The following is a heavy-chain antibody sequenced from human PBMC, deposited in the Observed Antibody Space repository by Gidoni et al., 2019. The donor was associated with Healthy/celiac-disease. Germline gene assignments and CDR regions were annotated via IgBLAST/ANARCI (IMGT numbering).Heavy chain of an antibody. CDR2: IKSKTEGGTT. D-gene: IGHD2-2*02. J-gene: IGHJ6*03. V-gene: IGHV3-15*07. CDR3: TTVPPPYCSSTSCYTPHYYMDV. Sequence: EVQLVEAGGGLVKPGGSLRLSCAAPGFTFSNAWMNWVRQAPGKGLELVGRIKSKTEGGTTDYAAPVKGRFTITRYDSKNTLYLQMNSLKTEDTAVYYCTTVPPPYCSSTSCYTPHYYMDVWGKGTTVTVSS. CDR1: GFTFSNAW.